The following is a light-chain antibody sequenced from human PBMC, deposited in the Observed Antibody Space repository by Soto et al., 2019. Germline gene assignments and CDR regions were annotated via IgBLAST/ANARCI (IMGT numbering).Light chain of an antibody. J-gene: IGKJ4*01. CDR2: APS. Sequence: AIQMTQSPSSLSASVGDRVAITCRASKGIRNDLGWYQQKPGKAPKFLIFAPSTLQSGVPSRFSGTSSGLDFTLTISSLQTEDVATYFCLQSFAFPFSFGGGTKVDIK. CDR1: KGIRND. CDR3: LQSFAFPFS. V-gene: IGKV1-6*01.